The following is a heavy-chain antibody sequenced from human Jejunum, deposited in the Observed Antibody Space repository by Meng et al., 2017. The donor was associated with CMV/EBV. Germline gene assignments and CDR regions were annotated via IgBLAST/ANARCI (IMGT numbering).Heavy chain of an antibody. CDR1: GFHFSSQT. Sequence: VHVRKSGGVLSTPRGSLILSCPPFGFHFSSQTRGWVHQAPGKGLDWVANIDESGRGTYYADSVKGRFTISRDNSKNTLYLQMNSLRAEDTAVYYCVNRGWLESWGQGTLVTVSS. D-gene: IGHD3-16*01. J-gene: IGHJ5*01. V-gene: IGHV3-23*01. CDR2: IDESGRGT. CDR3: VNRGWLES.